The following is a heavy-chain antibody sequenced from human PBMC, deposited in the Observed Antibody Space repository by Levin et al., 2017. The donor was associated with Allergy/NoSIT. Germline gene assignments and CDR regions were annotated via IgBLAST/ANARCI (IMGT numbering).Heavy chain of an antibody. CDR3: ARSATITMVRGAIGAFDI. CDR2: IYSGGST. V-gene: IGHV3-66*01. CDR1: GFTVSSHY. D-gene: IGHD3-10*01. Sequence: GESLKISCAASGFTVSSHYMSWVRQAPGKGLEWVSVIYSGGSTYYADSVKGRFTISRDNSKNTLYLQMNSLRAEDTAVYYCARSATITMVRGAIGAFDIWGQGTMVTVSS. J-gene: IGHJ3*02.